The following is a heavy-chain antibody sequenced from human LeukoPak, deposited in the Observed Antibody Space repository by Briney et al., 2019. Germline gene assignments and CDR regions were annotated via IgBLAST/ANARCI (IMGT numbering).Heavy chain of an antibody. CDR3: ARPRKYCSGGSCQWDY. CDR1: GFSFTTHA. Sequence: GGSLRLSCVASGFSFTTHAMGWVRQAPGKGLEWVSVIYSGGSTYYADSVKGRFTISRDNSKNTLYLQMNSLRAEDTAVYYCARPRKYCSGGSCQWDYWGQGTLVTVSS. D-gene: IGHD2-15*01. V-gene: IGHV3-66*04. J-gene: IGHJ4*02. CDR2: IYSGGST.